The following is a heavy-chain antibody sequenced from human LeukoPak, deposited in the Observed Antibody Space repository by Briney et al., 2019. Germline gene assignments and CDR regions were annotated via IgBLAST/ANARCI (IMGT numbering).Heavy chain of an antibody. CDR1: GYSFTRYW. V-gene: IGHV5-51*07. CDR2: IYPGDSDT. CDR3: GRQVSSGWYYFDY. J-gene: IGHJ4*02. Sequence: GESLKISCNGFGYSFTRYWIGWRHQMPGKGLEWMGFIYPGDSDTRYSPSFQGQVTISADKSISTAYLQWSTLRASDTAMSYRGRQVSSGWYYFDYWGQGTLVTVSS. D-gene: IGHD6-19*01.